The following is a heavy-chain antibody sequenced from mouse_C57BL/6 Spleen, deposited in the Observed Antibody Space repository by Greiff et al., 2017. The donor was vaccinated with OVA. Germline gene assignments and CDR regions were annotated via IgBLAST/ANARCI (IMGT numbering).Heavy chain of an antibody. CDR3: AREDYGNYDWYFDV. CDR2: ISYDGSN. J-gene: IGHJ1*03. D-gene: IGHD2-1*01. V-gene: IGHV3-6*01. Sequence: EVHLVESGPGLVKPSQSLSLTCSVTGYSITSGYYWNWIRQFPGNKLEWMGYISYDGSNNYNPSLKNRISITRDTSKNQFFLKLNSVTTEDTATYYCAREDYGNYDWYFDVWGTGTTVTVSS. CDR1: GYSITSGYY.